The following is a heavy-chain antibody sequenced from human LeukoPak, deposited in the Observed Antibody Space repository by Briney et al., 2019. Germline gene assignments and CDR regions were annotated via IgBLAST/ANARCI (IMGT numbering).Heavy chain of an antibody. Sequence: SQTLSLTCTVSGNSVTSYYWSWIRQPPGKGLEWIGYGDHFGGAIYNPSLKSRVTISVDSSKNQFSLRLTSVTAADTAVYHCARLSDLYNGTYLLDSWSQGTLVTVSS. CDR3: ARLSDLYNGTYLLDS. V-gene: IGHV4-59*02. CDR1: GNSVTSYY. J-gene: IGHJ4*02. D-gene: IGHD1-26*01. CDR2: GDHFGGA.